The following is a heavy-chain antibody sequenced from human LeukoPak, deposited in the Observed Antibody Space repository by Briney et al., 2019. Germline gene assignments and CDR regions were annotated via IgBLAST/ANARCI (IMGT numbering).Heavy chain of an antibody. CDR2: IYHTGTT. Sequence: SETLSLTCTVSGGSISDTSYYWGWIRPPPGKGLDWIGSIYHTGTTYYSPSLKSRVTISVHTSKNHFSLELSSVTAADTAVYYCARQQCNGGSCYSRAIWFDPWGQGTLVTVSS. CDR1: GGSISDTSYY. CDR3: ARQQCNGGSCYSRAIWFDP. J-gene: IGHJ5*02. D-gene: IGHD2-15*01. V-gene: IGHV4-39*01.